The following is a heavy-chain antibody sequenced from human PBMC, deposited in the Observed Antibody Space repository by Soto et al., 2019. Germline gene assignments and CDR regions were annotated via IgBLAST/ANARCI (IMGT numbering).Heavy chain of an antibody. V-gene: IGHV4-34*01. D-gene: IGHD6-13*01. CDR1: GGSFSGYY. Sequence: PSETLSLTCAVYGGSFSGYYWSWIRQPPGKGLEWIGEINHSGSTNYNPSLKSRVTISVDTSKNQFSLKLSSVTAADKAVYYCGSIAAAGWGQGTLVSVSS. J-gene: IGHJ4*02. CDR3: GSIAAAG. CDR2: INHSGST.